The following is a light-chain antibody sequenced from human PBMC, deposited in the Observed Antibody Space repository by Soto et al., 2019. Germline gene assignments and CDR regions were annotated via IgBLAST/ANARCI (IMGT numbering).Light chain of an antibody. CDR2: DVT. J-gene: IGLJ2*01. CDR3: CSYAGNYTLL. CDR1: SRDVGIYNY. Sequence: QSALTQPRSVSGSPGQSVTVSCTGTSRDVGIYNYVSWYQQRPGTAPKVMIYDVTKRPSGVPDRFSGSKSANTASLTISGLQADDEADYYCCSYAGNYTLLFGVGTQLTVL. V-gene: IGLV2-11*01.